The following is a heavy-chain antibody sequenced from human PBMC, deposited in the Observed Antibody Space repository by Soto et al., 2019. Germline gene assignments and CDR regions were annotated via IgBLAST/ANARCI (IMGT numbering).Heavy chain of an antibody. J-gene: IGHJ5*02. CDR1: GTSVSSTFW. D-gene: IGHD2-15*01. V-gene: IGHV4-4*02. CDR2: VYHTGST. CDR3: ATLPPRIVVVKTEIPT. Sequence: QVHLRESGPGMVRPSGTLSLTCAVSGTSVSSTFWWTWVRQPPGKGLEWIGEVYHTGSTKSNPSLRRRVTISVDKSNNQFSLELRAVTAADTAVYYCATLPPRIVVVKTEIPTWGQGTLVTVSS.